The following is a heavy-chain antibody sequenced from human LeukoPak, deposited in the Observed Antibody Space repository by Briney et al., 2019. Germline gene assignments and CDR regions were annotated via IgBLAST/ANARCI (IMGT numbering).Heavy chain of an antibody. V-gene: IGHV1-24*01. Sequence: ASVKVSCKVSGYTLTELSMHWVRQAPGKGLEWMGGFDPEDGETIYAQKFQGRVTMTEDTSTDTAYMELSSLRSEDTAVYYCASMVRGVSLPDYWGQGTLVTVSS. CDR2: FDPEDGET. CDR1: GYTLTELS. D-gene: IGHD3-10*01. J-gene: IGHJ4*02. CDR3: ASMVRGVSLPDY.